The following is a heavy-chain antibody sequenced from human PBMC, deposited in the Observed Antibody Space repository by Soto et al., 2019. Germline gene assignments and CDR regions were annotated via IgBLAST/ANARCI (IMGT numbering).Heavy chain of an antibody. J-gene: IGHJ4*02. CDR3: ARHGYYDSSRYIDY. CDR2: IYPGDSDT. D-gene: IGHD3-22*01. Sequence: GKGLEWMGIIYPGDSDTRYSPSFQGQVTISADKSISTAYLQWSSLKASDTAMYYCARHGYYDSSRYIDYWGQGTLVTVSS. V-gene: IGHV5-51*01.